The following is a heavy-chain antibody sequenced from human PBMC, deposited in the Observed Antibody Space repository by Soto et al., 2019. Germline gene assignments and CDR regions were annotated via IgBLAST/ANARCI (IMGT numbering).Heavy chain of an antibody. J-gene: IGHJ4*02. CDR2: ISFDGSNK. CDR3: ATDAVPSYFDY. Sequence: QVQLVESGGGVVQPGRSLRLSCAASGFSFTSYAMHWVRQAPGRGLEWVAFISFDGSNKYYADSVKGRFTISRDNSKNTLSLQMNSLRAENTAVYYCATDAVPSYFDYWGQGTLVSVSS. V-gene: IGHV3-30*01. CDR1: GFSFTSYA.